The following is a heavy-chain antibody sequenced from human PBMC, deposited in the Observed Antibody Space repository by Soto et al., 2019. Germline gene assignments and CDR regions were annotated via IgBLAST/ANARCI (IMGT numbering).Heavy chain of an antibody. J-gene: IGHJ4*02. V-gene: IGHV3-11*06. Sequence: QVQLVESGGGLVKPGGSLRLSCAASGFSFSDHYMSWIRQAPGKGLEGVSYISSSTFYTNYADSVKGRFTISRDNAKNSLYLQMNSLRAEDTAVYYCATDDSSVLEYFDYWGQGILVTVSS. CDR1: GFSFSDHY. CDR2: ISSSTFYT. CDR3: ATDDSSVLEYFDY. D-gene: IGHD3-22*01.